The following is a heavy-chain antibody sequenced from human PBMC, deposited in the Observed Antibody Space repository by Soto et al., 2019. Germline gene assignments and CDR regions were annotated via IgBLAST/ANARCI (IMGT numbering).Heavy chain of an antibody. CDR1: GDSVSSNSTA. Sequence: SQTLSLTCAISGDSVSSNSTAWKWIRQSPSRGIEWLVRTYYRSKWYNDYAVSVKCRIALNPDTSKIQFSLQLNSVTPEDTAVYYCSRVLSIAARLGGMDVWGQGTTVTVSS. V-gene: IGHV6-1*01. CDR2: TYYRSKWYN. CDR3: SRVLSIAARLGGMDV. J-gene: IGHJ6*02. D-gene: IGHD6-6*01.